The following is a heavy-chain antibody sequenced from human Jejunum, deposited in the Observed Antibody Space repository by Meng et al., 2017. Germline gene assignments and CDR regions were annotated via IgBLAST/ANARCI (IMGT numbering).Heavy chain of an antibody. CDR3: ARGPYTHGHFWYFDL. J-gene: IGHJ2*01. V-gene: IGHV4-39*01. Sequence: QLQVQESGPGLVKPSETLSITCTVSGGSISSSSFYWVWIRQPPGMGLEWIGSIDYTEYTHFNASLKSRVTMSIDTSRKQISLMLSSVTAADTAVYYCARGPYTHGHFWYFDLWGRGTLVTVSS. D-gene: IGHD5-18*01. CDR2: IDYTEYT. CDR1: GGSISSSSFY.